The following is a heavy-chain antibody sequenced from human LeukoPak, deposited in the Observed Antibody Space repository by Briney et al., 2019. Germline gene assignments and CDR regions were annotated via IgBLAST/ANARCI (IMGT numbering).Heavy chain of an antibody. CDR3: ARDQPEECTGDSCYTSKYYFDY. CDR1: GYIFTGYY. V-gene: IGHV1-2*02. D-gene: IGHD2-15*01. J-gene: IGHJ4*02. Sequence: ASMKVSCKASGYIFTGYYMHWVRQAPGQGLEWMGWINLKSGGTNYAQKFQGRVTMTRDTSISTAYMELSGLRSDDTAVYYCARDQPEECTGDSCYTSKYYFDYWGQGTLVIVSS. CDR2: INLKSGGT.